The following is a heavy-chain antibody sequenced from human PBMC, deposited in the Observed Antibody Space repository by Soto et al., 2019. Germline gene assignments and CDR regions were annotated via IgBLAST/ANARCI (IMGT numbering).Heavy chain of an antibody. CDR2: MNPINGAT. V-gene: IGHV1-8*02. CDR1: GYDFTAYD. CDR3: GRGPSPRAPAGGTPYYYAMDV. J-gene: IGHJ6*02. Sequence: AAVKVSCKASGYDFTAYDINWVRQASGQGXEWMGWMNPINGATGSARRFQGRVSMTRNTATGTAYMELTSLRLDDTAVYYCGRGPSPRAPAGGTPYYYAMDVWGQGTTVTVSS. D-gene: IGHD6-13*01.